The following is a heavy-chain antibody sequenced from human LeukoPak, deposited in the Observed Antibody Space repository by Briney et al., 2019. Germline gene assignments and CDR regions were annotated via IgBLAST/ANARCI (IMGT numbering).Heavy chain of an antibody. CDR2: ISSNGGST. V-gene: IGHV3-64D*06. CDR1: GFTFSSYA. CDR3: VKTVYGSMGRGVITSPLYY. J-gene: IGHJ4*02. Sequence: PGGSLRLSCSASGFTFSSYAMHWVRQAPGKGLEYVSAISSNGGSTYYADSVKGRFTISRDNSKNTLYLQMSSLRAEDTAVYYCVKTVYGSMGRGVITSPLYYWGQGTLVTVSS. D-gene: IGHD3-10*01.